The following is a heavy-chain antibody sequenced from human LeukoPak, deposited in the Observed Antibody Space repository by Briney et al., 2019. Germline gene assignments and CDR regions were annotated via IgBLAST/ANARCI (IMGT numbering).Heavy chain of an antibody. CDR3: ARGLRKGYCSSTSCYYNY. CDR1: GGTFSSYA. D-gene: IGHD2-2*01. V-gene: IGHV1-8*03. J-gene: IGHJ4*02. Sequence: GASVKVSCKASGGTFSSYAISWVRQAPGQGLEWMGWMNPNSGNTGYAQKFQGRVTITRNTSISTAYMELSSLRSEDTAVYYCARGLRKGYCSSTSCYYNYWGQGTLVTVSS. CDR2: MNPNSGNT.